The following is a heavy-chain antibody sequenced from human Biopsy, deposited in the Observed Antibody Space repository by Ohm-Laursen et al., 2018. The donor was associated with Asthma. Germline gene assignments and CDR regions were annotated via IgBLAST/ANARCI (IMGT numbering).Heavy chain of an antibody. CDR1: GDAMSTSGPY. CDR3: ARAVSSSSYWYFDL. CDR2: IYHSGRT. D-gene: IGHD6-6*01. J-gene: IGHJ2*01. Sequence: SDTLSLTCIVSGDAMSTSGPYWGWIRQSPGKGLEWIGSIYHSGRTYYNPSLESRVTISADTSKNHFSLKVTSVTAADTAVYYCARAVSSSSYWYFDLWGRGDLVTVSS. V-gene: IGHV4-39*02.